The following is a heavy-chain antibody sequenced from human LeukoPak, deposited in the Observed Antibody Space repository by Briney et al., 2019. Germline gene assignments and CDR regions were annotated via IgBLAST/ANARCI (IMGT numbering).Heavy chain of an antibody. CDR3: AREGAARGYGMDV. D-gene: IGHD4/OR15-4a*01. Sequence: PSETLSLTCTVSGDSISSSSYYWGWIRQPPGKGLEWIGSIYYSGSTYYNPSLKSRVTISVDTSKNQFSLKLSSVTAADTAVYYCAREGAARGYGMDVWGQGTTVTVSS. V-gene: IGHV4-39*02. CDR1: GDSISSSSYY. CDR2: IYYSGST. J-gene: IGHJ6*02.